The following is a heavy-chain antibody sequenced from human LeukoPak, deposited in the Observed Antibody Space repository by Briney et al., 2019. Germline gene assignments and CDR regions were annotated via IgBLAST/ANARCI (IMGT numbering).Heavy chain of an antibody. CDR3: ARHGGLEKQWLVRGWFDP. Sequence: PSETLSLTCTVSGGSISSSNYYWGWIRQPPGKGLEWIGSIYSSGSTFYNPSLKSRVSISLDTSKNQFSLKLTSVTAADTAVYYCARHGGLEKQWLVRGWFDPWGQGTLVTVSS. D-gene: IGHD6-19*01. J-gene: IGHJ5*02. CDR1: GGSISSSNYY. CDR2: IYSSGST. V-gene: IGHV4-39*01.